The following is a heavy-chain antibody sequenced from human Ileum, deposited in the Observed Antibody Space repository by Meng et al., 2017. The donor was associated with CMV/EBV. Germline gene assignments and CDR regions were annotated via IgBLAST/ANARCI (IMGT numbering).Heavy chain of an antibody. CDR2: IYYSGST. Sequence: SETLSLTCTVSGGSISSSSYYWGWIRQPPGKGLEWIGSIYYSGSTYYNPSLKSRVTISVDTSKNQFSLKLSSVTAADTAVYYCARIEVLDYYYGMDVWGQGTMVTVSS. CDR1: GGSISSSSYY. D-gene: IGHD4/OR15-4a*01. CDR3: ARIEVLDYYYGMDV. V-gene: IGHV4-39*01. J-gene: IGHJ6*02.